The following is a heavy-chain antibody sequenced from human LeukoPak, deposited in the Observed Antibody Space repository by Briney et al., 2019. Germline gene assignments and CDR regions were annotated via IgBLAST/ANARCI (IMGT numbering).Heavy chain of an antibody. D-gene: IGHD1-26*01. V-gene: IGHV1-69*06. Sequence: SVKVSCKASGGTFSSYAISWVRQAPGQGLEWMGGIIPIFGTANYAQKFQGRVTITADKSTSTAYMELSSLRSEDTAVYYCARVGVGATTHYFDYWGQGTLVTVSS. J-gene: IGHJ4*02. CDR2: IIPIFGTA. CDR3: ARVGVGATTHYFDY. CDR1: GGTFSSYA.